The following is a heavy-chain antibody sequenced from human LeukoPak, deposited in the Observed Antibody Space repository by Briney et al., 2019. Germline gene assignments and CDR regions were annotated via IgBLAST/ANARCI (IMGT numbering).Heavy chain of an antibody. J-gene: IGHJ2*01. V-gene: IGHV4-31*11. CDR3: ARRSGRTVTRYFDL. Sequence: PSETLSLTCAVYGGSFSGYYWSWIRQHPGKGLEWIGYIYYSGSTYYNPSLKSRVTISVDTSKNQFSLKLSSVTAADTAVYYCARRSGRTVTRYFDLWGRGTLVTVSS. CDR1: GGSFSGYY. D-gene: IGHD4-17*01. CDR2: IYYSGST.